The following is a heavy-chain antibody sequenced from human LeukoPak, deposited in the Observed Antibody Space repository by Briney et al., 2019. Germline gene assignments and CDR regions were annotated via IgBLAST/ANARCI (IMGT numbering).Heavy chain of an antibody. CDR2: ISSSSSYI. CDR3: ARDDGASSLLDF. CDR1: GFTFSSYS. D-gene: IGHD3-16*02. J-gene: IGHJ4*02. V-gene: IGHV3-21*04. Sequence: GGSLRLSCAASGFTFSSYSMNWVRQAPGKGLEWVSSISSSSSYIYYAESVKGRFTISRDNTKNSLYLQMDSLTTEDTAVYYCARDDGASSLLDFWGQGTLVTVSS.